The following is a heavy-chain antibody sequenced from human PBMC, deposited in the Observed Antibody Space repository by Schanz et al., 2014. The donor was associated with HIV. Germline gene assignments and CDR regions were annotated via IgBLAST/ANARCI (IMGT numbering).Heavy chain of an antibody. Sequence: QVQLQESGPGLVKPSQTLSLTCTVSGGSISSGGYYWTWIRQDPGKGLEWIGYIYYSGSTDYNPSLKSRVTMSVDTSKNQFSLKLSSVTAADTAVYYCARVGRAAAGFIYYYGMDVWGQGTTVTVSS. J-gene: IGHJ6*02. CDR3: ARVGRAAAGFIYYYGMDV. CDR2: IYYSGST. CDR1: GGSISSGGYY. D-gene: IGHD6-13*01. V-gene: IGHV4-31*03.